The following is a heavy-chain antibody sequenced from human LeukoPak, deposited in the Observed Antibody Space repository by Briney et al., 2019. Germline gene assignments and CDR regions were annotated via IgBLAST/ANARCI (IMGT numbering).Heavy chain of an antibody. V-gene: IGHV5-51*01. J-gene: IGHJ4*02. CDR3: ARHIHDYGDPHFDY. CDR1: GYGFTSYW. CDR2: IYPGDSDT. Sequence: GASLQISCKGSGYGFTSYWIGWVRRLPGKGVEWMGGIYPGDSDTRYSPSFQGQVTISADKSISTAYLQWSSLKASDTAMYYCARHIHDYGDPHFDYWGQGTLVTVSS. D-gene: IGHD4-17*01.